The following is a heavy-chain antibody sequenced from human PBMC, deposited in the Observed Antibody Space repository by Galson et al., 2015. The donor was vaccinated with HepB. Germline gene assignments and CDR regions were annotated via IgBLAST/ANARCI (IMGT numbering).Heavy chain of an antibody. D-gene: IGHD3-22*01. Sequence: SVKVSCKASGYTFTGYYMNWVRQAPGQGLEWMGRINPNSGGTNYAQKFQGRVTMTRDTSISTAYMELSRLRSDDTVVYFCARDPYYYDSSAAFDFWGQGTMVTVSS. J-gene: IGHJ3*01. CDR1: GYTFTGYY. CDR2: INPNSGGT. CDR3: ARDPYYYDSSAAFDF. V-gene: IGHV1-2*05.